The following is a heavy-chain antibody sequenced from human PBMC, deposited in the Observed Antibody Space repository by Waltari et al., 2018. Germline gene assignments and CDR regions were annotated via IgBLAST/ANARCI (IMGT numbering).Heavy chain of an antibody. V-gene: IGHV4-59*11. CDR3: ARDPTYYYDSNPTPRAFDI. Sequence: QVQLQESGPGLVKPSETLSLTCTVSGGSISSHYWSWIRQPPGKGLEWIGYIYYSGSTNYNPSRKSRVTISVDTSKNQFSLKLSSVTAADTAVYYCARDPTYYYDSNPTPRAFDIWGQGTMVTVSS. J-gene: IGHJ3*02. CDR1: GGSISSHY. CDR2: IYYSGST. D-gene: IGHD3-22*01.